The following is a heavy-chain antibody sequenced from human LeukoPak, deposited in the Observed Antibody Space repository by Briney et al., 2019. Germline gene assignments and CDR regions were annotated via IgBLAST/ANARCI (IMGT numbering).Heavy chain of an antibody. D-gene: IGHD5-12*01. Sequence: GGSLRLSCAASGFTFSSYAMSWVRQAPGKGLEWVSAISGSGGSTYYADSVKGRFTISRDNSKNTLYLQMNSLRAEDTAVYYCAKDPFSLIVATIGEAGYWGQGTLSPSPQ. CDR3: AKDPFSLIVATIGEAGY. V-gene: IGHV3-23*01. CDR1: GFTFSSYA. CDR2: ISGSGGST. J-gene: IGHJ4*02.